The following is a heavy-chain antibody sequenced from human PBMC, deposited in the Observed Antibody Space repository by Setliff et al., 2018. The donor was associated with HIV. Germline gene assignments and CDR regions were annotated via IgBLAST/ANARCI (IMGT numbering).Heavy chain of an antibody. CDR2: LYNNGVT. CDR3: ANAPYPRGAFDV. V-gene: IGHV4-39*01. CDR1: GVSITSNSYY. J-gene: IGHJ3*01. Sequence: SETLSLTCTVPGVSITSNSYYWGWIRQPPGKGLEWIGSLYNNGVTYYNPSLRSRVTIFVDMSKNQFSLKLTSVTAADTAMYYCANAPYPRGAFDVWGQGTVVTVSS. D-gene: IGHD3-10*01.